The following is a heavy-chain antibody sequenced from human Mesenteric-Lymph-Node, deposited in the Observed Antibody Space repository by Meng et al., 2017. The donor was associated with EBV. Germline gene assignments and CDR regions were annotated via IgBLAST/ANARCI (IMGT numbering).Heavy chain of an antibody. J-gene: IGHJ1*01. CDR1: GFSLSSSGVG. CDR2: IYWDDDK. D-gene: IGHD2-15*01. V-gene: IGHV2-5*02. CDR3: THRGGDIFQN. Sequence: NTLKESGPTLVKPTQTLRLTCTFSGFSLSSSGVGVGWIRQPPGKALEWLALIYWDDDKRYSPSLKRRLTITKDTSKNQVVLTMTNMDPVDTATYYCTHRGGDIFQNWGQGTLVTVSS.